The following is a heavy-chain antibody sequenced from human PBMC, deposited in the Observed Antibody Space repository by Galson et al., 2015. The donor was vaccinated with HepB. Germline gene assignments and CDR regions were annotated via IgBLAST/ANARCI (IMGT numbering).Heavy chain of an antibody. J-gene: IGHJ4*02. D-gene: IGHD1-26*01. CDR2: ISYDGSNK. Sequence: SLRLSCAASGFTFSSYGMHWVRQAPGKGLEWVAVISYDGSNKYYADSVKGRFTISRDNSKNTLYLQMNSLRAEDTAVYYCAKDGDSGSYYDVDYWGQGTLVTVSS. CDR1: GFTFSSYG. V-gene: IGHV3-30*18. CDR3: AKDGDSGSYYDVDY.